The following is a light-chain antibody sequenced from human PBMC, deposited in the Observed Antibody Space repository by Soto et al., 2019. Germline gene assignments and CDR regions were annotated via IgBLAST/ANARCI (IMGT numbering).Light chain of an antibody. Sequence: EIVLTQSPGTLSLSPGERATLSCRASQSVSSSYLAWYQQKPGQAPRLLNYGASSRATGIPDRFSGSGPGTDFTLTISRLEPEDFAVYYCQQYGSSPVTFGQGTKVEIK. CDR2: GAS. CDR3: QQYGSSPVT. CDR1: QSVSSSY. V-gene: IGKV3-20*01. J-gene: IGKJ1*01.